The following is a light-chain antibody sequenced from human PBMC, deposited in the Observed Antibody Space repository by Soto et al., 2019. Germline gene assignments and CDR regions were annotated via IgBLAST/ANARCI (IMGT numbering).Light chain of an antibody. J-gene: IGLJ2*01. CDR2: GNT. CDR1: GSNIGAGFD. CDR3: QSYDTGLSGPEV. Sequence: QSVLTQPPSLSGAPGQKIIISCTGGGSNIGAGFDVHWYQQLPGTAPKLLIYGNTNRPSGVPDRFSGSKSGTSASLVITGLQAEDEDDDYCQSYDTGLSGPEVFGGGTKVTVL. V-gene: IGLV1-40*01.